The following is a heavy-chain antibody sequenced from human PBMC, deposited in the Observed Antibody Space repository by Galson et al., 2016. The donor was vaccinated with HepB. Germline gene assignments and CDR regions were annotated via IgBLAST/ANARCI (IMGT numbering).Heavy chain of an antibody. J-gene: IGHJ3*02. CDR3: AKEGDGYKDDAFDI. Sequence: SLRLSCAASGFTFSDCYMSWIRQAPGKGLQWVSAINGRGDSIFYADSVQGRFTISRDNSKNTLFLQMNSLRAEDTAVYYCAKEGDGYKDDAFDIWGQGTVVTVSS. CDR2: INGRGDSI. D-gene: IGHD5-24*01. V-gene: IGHV3-23*01. CDR1: GFTFSDCY.